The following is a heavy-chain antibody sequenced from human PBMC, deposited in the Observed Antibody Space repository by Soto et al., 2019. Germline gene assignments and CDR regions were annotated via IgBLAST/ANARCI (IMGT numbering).Heavy chain of an antibody. J-gene: IGHJ4*02. V-gene: IGHV4-59*01. CDR2: IYYSGST. D-gene: IGHD2-8*01. Sequence: SETLSLTCTVSGGSISSYYWSWIRQPPGKGLEWIGYIYYSGSTNYNPSLKSQVTISVDTSKNQFSLKLSSVTAADTAVYYCALMVYAVAGIDYWGQGTLVTVSS. CDR3: ALMVYAVAGIDY. CDR1: GGSISSYY.